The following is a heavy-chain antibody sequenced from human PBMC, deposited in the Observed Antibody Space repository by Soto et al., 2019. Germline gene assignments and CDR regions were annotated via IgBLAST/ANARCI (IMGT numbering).Heavy chain of an antibody. CDR1: GFVFKDSS. Sequence: EVLLVESGGGLVQPGGSLKLSCAASGFVFKDSSIHWVRQASGKGLEWVGRIRDRAYNYATSYAASVKGRFTISRDDSSNTAFLQMHSLNTDDSAIYYCTRLISAAQDCWGQGTRVTVSS. CDR3: TRLISAAQDC. D-gene: IGHD3-22*01. V-gene: IGHV3-73*01. CDR2: IRDRAYNYAT. J-gene: IGHJ4*02.